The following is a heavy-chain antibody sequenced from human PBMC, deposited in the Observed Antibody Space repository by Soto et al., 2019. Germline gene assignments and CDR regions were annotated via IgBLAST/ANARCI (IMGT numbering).Heavy chain of an antibody. J-gene: IGHJ4*02. Sequence: VQLVESGGGLVQPGGSLRLSCAASGFTFSSYWMHWVRQAPGKGLVWVSRLNSDGSSTGYADSVMGRFTISRDNAKNTLYLQMNSLRAEDTAVYYCARDQGYCSGGSCYVAGYWGQGTLVTVSS. V-gene: IGHV3-74*01. CDR3: ARDQGYCSGGSCYVAGY. D-gene: IGHD2-15*01. CDR1: GFTFSSYW. CDR2: LNSDGSST.